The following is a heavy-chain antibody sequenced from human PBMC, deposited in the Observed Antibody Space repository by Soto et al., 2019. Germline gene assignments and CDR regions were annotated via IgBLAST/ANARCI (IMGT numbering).Heavy chain of an antibody. Sequence: GSGPTLVTPTQTRTLGCACSGFSLRTSGEGVGWIRQPPGKALEWLALIYWDDDKRYSPSLKSRLTITKDTSKNQVVLTMTNMDPVDTATYYCAHHSSTASDFWRQGTLVTVSS. CDR2: IYWDDDK. D-gene: IGHD6-19*01. J-gene: IGHJ4*02. CDR1: GFSLRTSGEG. V-gene: IGHV2-5*02. CDR3: AHHSSTASDF.